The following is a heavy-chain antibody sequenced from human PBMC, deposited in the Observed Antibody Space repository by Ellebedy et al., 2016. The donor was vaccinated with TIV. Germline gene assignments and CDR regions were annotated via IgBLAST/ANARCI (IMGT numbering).Heavy chain of an antibody. V-gene: IGHV3-23*01. CDR3: ARDRPGTVVAGASEY. CDR1: GFTLTNHA. J-gene: IGHJ4*02. D-gene: IGHD6-19*01. Sequence: GESLKISCAASGFTLTNHAVGWVRQAPGKGPEWVSVISGSGVTTYYADAVKGRFAISRDNSENTLYLQVNSLTTEDTAVYYCARDRPGTVVAGASEYWGQGTLVTVSS. CDR2: ISGSGVTT.